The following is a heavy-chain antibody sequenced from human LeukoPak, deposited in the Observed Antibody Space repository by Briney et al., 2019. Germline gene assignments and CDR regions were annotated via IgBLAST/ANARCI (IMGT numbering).Heavy chain of an antibody. J-gene: IGHJ4*02. CDR3: ARESSDGYFDY. Sequence: PGGSLRLSCAASGFTFSSSWMTWVRQAPGKGLEWVSSISSSSSYIYYADSVKGRFTISRDNAKNSLYLQMNSLRAEDTAVYYCARESSDGYFDYWGQGTLVTVSS. CDR1: GFTFSSSW. CDR2: ISSSSSYI. V-gene: IGHV3-21*01. D-gene: IGHD3-22*01.